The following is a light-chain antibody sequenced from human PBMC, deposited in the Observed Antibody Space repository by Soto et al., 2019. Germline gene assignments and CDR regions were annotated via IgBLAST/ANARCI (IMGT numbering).Light chain of an antibody. CDR1: SSDVGGYTY. CDR3: CSYAGSYIYV. J-gene: IGLJ1*01. Sequence: QSALTQPRSVSGSPGQSVTISCTGTSSDVGGYTYVSWYQQHPGKAPKVMIYDVSKRPSGVPDRFSGSKSGNTASLTISGLQAEDEADYYCCSYAGSYIYVFGTGTQLTVL. CDR2: DVS. V-gene: IGLV2-11*01.